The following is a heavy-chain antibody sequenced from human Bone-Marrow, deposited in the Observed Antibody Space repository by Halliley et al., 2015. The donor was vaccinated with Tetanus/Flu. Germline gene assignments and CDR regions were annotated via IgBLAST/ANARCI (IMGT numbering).Heavy chain of an antibody. D-gene: IGHD6-25*01. CDR3: ARGRDGYNPFEY. J-gene: IGHJ4*02. V-gene: IGHV4-31*01. CDR1: GGSINNETSY. CDR2: TYYTGST. Sequence: LRLSCTVSGGSINNETSYWSWIRQHPGRGLELIGYTYYTGSTYYNPSLDSLVAISVDTSKNHFSLQLTSVTAADTAMYYCARGRDGYNPFEYWGQGTLVTVSS.